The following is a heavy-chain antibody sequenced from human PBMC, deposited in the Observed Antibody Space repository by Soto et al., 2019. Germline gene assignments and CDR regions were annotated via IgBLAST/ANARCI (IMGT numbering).Heavy chain of an antibody. V-gene: IGHV3-7*01. CDR2: IKQDGSEK. J-gene: IGHJ2*01. CDR3: ARFYFQAEDGIRDL. Sequence: RWVRQDPGKGLEWVANIKQDGSEKYYVDSVKGRFTISRYNAKNSLYLQMNSLRAEDTAGYYCARFYFQAEDGIRDL. D-gene: IGHD3-9*01.